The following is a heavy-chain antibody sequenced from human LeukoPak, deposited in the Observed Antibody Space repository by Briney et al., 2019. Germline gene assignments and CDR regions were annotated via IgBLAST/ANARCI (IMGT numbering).Heavy chain of an antibody. CDR1: GGSISSYY. V-gene: IGHV4-4*07. D-gene: IGHD3-10*01. CDR2: IYTSGST. CDR3: AREGYYYGSGSLYYFDY. J-gene: IGHJ4*02. Sequence: SETLSLTRTVSGGSISSYYWSWIRQPAGKGLEWIGRIYTSGSTNYNPSLKSRVTMSVDTSKNQFSLKLSSVTAADTAVYYCAREGYYYGSGSLYYFDYWGQGTLVTVSS.